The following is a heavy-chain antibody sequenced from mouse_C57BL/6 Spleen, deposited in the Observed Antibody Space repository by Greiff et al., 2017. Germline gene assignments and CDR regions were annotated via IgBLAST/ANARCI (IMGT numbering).Heavy chain of an antibody. CDR1: GFNIKDYY. D-gene: IGHD2-5*01. Sequence: EVQGVESGAELVKPGASVKLSCTASGFNIKDYYMHWVKQRTEQGLEWIGRIEPEDGETKYAPKFQGKATIPADTSSNTAYLQLRSLTSEDTAVYYCARSYDINFGYFDVWGTGTTVTVSS. J-gene: IGHJ1*03. CDR2: IEPEDGET. CDR3: ARSYDINFGYFDV. V-gene: IGHV14-2*01.